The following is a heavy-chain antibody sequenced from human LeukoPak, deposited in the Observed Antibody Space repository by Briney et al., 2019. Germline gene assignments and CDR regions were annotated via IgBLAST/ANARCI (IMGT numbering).Heavy chain of an antibody. Sequence: SVKVSRKASGGTFSSYAISWVRQAPGQGLEWMGRIIPILGIANYAQKFQGRVTITADKSTSTAYMELSSLRSEDTAVYYCARAPSGWYLIYWGQGTLVTVSS. CDR3: ARAPSGWYLIY. CDR2: IIPILGIA. V-gene: IGHV1-69*04. D-gene: IGHD6-19*01. CDR1: GGTFSSYA. J-gene: IGHJ4*02.